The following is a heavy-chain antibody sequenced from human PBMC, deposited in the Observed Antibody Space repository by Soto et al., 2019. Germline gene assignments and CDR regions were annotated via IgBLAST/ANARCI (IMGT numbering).Heavy chain of an antibody. J-gene: IGHJ6*03. CDR3: ARLNSELELERRYYYYMDV. CDR1: GHSFTSYW. V-gene: IGHV5-51*01. CDR2: IYPGDSDT. Sequence: PGESLKVSCKGSGHSFTSYWIGWVRQMPGKGLEWMGIIYPGDSDTRYSPSFQGQVTISADKSISTAYLQWSSLKASDTAMYYCARLNSELELERRYYYYMDVWGKGTTVNVYS. D-gene: IGHD1-7*01.